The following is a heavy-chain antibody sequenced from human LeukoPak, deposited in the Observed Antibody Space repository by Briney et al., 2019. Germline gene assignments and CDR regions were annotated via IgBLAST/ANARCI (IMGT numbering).Heavy chain of an antibody. CDR1: GYTFARYE. CDR2: ISAYNGNT. CDR3: ARDPPHLCSSTSCFGDY. V-gene: IGHV1-18*01. J-gene: IGHJ4*02. D-gene: IGHD2-2*01. Sequence: ASVKVSCKASGYTFARYEITWARQAPGQGLEWMGWISAYNGNTNYAQKIQGRVTITTDTSTNTAYMELRSLRSDDTAVYYCARDPPHLCSSTSCFGDYWGQGTLVTVSS.